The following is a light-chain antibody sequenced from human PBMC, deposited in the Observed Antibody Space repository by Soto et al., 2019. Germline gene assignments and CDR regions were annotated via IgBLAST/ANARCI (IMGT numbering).Light chain of an antibody. CDR1: SSDVGIYNY. CDR3: SSYNGSTNYV. Sequence: QSVLTQPASVSGSPGQSITISCTGTSSDVGIYNYVSWYQQHPGKAPKLLIYQVTNRPSGVSNRFSCSKSGNTASLTISGLQAEDEADYYCSSYNGSTNYVFGTGTKVTVL. CDR2: QVT. J-gene: IGLJ1*01. V-gene: IGLV2-14*01.